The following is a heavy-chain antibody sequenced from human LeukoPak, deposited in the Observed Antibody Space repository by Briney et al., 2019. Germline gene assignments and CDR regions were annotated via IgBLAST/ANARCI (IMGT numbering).Heavy chain of an antibody. CDR1: GGTFSSYA. J-gene: IGHJ4*02. CDR3: AREYYDYVWGSYRRLYYFDY. D-gene: IGHD3-16*02. Sequence: ASVKVSCKASGGTFSSYAISWVRQAPGQGLEWMGWINPNSGGTNYAQKFQGRVTMTRDTSISTAYMELSRLRSDDTAVYYCAREYYDYVWGSYRRLYYFDYWGQGTLVTVSS. V-gene: IGHV1-2*02. CDR2: INPNSGGT.